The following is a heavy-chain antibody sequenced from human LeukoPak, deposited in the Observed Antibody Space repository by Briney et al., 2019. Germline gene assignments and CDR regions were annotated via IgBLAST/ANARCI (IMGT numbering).Heavy chain of an antibody. CDR1: GFTFSDYF. CDR2: ISGSGSNK. D-gene: IGHD6-19*01. Sequence: GGSLRLSCAVSGFTFSDYFMTWIRQAPGKGLEWVSYISGSGSNKYYADSVKGRFTISRDNAKNSLYLQMNSLRVEDTAVYYCATSQSSVAGIVGGWGQGTLVTVSS. CDR3: ATSQSSVAGIVGG. V-gene: IGHV3-11*04. J-gene: IGHJ4*02.